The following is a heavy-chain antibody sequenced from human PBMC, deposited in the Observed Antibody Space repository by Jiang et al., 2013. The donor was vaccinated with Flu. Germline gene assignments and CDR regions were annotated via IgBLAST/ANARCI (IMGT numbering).Heavy chain of an antibody. J-gene: IGHJ4*02. D-gene: IGHD3-22*01. Sequence: KASGYTFTGYYMHWVRQAPGQGLEWMGWINPNSGGTNYAQKFQGWVTMTRDTSISTAYMELSRLRSDDTAVYYCARSYYDSSGYYPPNFDYWGQGTLVTVSS. CDR1: GYTFTGYY. CDR3: ARSYYDSSGYYPPNFDY. CDR2: INPNSGGT. V-gene: IGHV1-2*04.